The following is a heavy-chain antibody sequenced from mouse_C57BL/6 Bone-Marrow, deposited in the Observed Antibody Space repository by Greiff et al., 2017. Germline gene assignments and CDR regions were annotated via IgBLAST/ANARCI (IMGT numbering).Heavy chain of an antibody. D-gene: IGHD2-4*01. CDR3: VSYDLGYAMDY. J-gene: IGHJ4*01. CDR2: IRSKSNNYAT. CDR1: GFSFNTYA. V-gene: IGHV10-1*01. Sequence: EVQGVESGGGLVQPKGSLKLSCAASGFSFNTYAMNWVRQAPGKGLEWVARIRSKSNNYATYYADSVKDRFTISRDDSESMLYLQMNNLKTEDTAMYYCVSYDLGYAMDYWGQGTSVTVSS.